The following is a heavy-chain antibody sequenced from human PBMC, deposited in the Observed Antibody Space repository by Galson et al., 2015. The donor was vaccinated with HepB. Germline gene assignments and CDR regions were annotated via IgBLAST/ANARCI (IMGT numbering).Heavy chain of an antibody. CDR1: GGTFSSYA. J-gene: IGHJ5*02. CDR2: IIPIFGTA. Sequence: SVKVSCKASGGTFSSYAISWVRQAPGQGLEWMGGIIPIFGTANYAQKFQGRVTITADESTSTAYMELSSPRSEDTAVYYCAKSPTQYYYDSSGYYPSYNWFDPWGQGTLVTVSS. D-gene: IGHD3-22*01. CDR3: AKSPTQYYYDSSGYYPSYNWFDP. V-gene: IGHV1-69*13.